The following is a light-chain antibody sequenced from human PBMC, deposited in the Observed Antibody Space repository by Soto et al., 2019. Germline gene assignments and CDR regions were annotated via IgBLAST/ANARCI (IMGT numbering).Light chain of an antibody. CDR1: SSNIGSNT. V-gene: IGLV1-44*01. J-gene: IGLJ1*01. CDR2: SNN. Sequence: QSVLTQPPSASGTPGQRVTISCSGSSSNIGSNTVNWYQQLPGTAPKLLIYSNNQRPSGVPDQFSGSKSGTSASLAISGLQSEDEADYYCAAWDDSLNARDVFGTGTKLTVL. CDR3: AAWDDSLNARDV.